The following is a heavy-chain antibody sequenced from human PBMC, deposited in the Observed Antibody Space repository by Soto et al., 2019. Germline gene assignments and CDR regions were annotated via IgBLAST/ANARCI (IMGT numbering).Heavy chain of an antibody. D-gene: IGHD3-22*01. Sequence: SVKVSCKASGGTFSSYAISCVRQAPGQGLEWMGGIIPIFGTANYAQKFQGRVTITADESTSTAYMELSSLRSEDTAVYYCAMYDSSGPSEADAFDIWARRTTVPVSS. CDR1: GGTFSSYA. J-gene: IGHJ3*02. CDR3: AMYDSSGPSEADAFDI. V-gene: IGHV1-69*13. CDR2: IIPIFGTA.